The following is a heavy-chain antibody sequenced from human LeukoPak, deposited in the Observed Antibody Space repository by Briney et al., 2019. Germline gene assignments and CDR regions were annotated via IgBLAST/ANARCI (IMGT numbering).Heavy chain of an antibody. CDR2: IYPGDSDT. CDR1: GYSFTSYW. Sequence: GESLKISFKGSGYSFTSYWIGWVRQMPGKGLEWMGIIYPGDSDTRYSPSFQGQVTISADKSISTAYLQWSSLKASDTAMYYCARCHYYDSSGYYYFDYWGQGTLVTVSS. V-gene: IGHV5-51*01. CDR3: ARCHYYDSSGYYYFDY. D-gene: IGHD3-22*01. J-gene: IGHJ4*02.